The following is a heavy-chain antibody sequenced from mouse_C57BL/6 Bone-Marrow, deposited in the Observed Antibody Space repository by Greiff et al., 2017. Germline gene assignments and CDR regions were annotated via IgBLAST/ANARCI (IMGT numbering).Heavy chain of an antibody. CDR1: GYTFTSYW. V-gene: IGHV1-55*01. CDR2: IYPGSGST. D-gene: IGHD2-4*01. Sequence: VQLQQPGAELVKPGASVKMSCKASGYTFTSYWITWVKQRPGQGLEWIGDIYPGSGSTNYTEKFKSKATLTVDTSSSTAYMQLSSLTSEGSAVYYCARSYDYDGAWFAYWGQGTLVTVSA. J-gene: IGHJ3*01. CDR3: ARSYDYDGAWFAY.